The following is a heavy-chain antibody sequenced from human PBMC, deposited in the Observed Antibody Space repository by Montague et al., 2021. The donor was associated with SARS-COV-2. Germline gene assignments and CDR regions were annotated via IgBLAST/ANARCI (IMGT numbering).Heavy chain of an antibody. CDR2: IYTSGST. CDR1: GGSITSSAYF. D-gene: IGHD3-3*01. Sequence: TLSLTCTVSGGSITSSAYFWSWIRQPAGKGLEWIGRIYTSGSTNYNPSLKSRVTLSVDTSKNQFSLKLSSVTAANTAVYYCARADFWSGYLYFDYWGQGTLVTVSS. J-gene: IGHJ4*02. V-gene: IGHV4-61*02. CDR3: ARADFWSGYLYFDY.